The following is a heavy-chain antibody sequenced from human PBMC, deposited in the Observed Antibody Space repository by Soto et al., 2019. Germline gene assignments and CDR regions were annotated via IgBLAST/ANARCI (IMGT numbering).Heavy chain of an antibody. CDR1: GFTFSSYW. CDR3: AREDWALREPTNHSSGP. D-gene: IGHD6-19*01. V-gene: IGHV3-7*01. CDR2: IKQDGSEK. J-gene: IGHJ5*02. Sequence: GGSLRLSCAASGFTFSSYWMSWVRQAPGKGLEWVANIKQDGSEKYYVDSVKGRFTISRDNAKNSLYLQMNSLRAEDTAVYYCAREDWALREPTNHSSGPWGQGTLVTVSS.